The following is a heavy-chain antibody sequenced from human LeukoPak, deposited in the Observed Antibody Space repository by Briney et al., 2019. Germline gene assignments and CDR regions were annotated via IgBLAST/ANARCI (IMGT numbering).Heavy chain of an antibody. CDR1: GYAFTRHY. D-gene: IGHD2-21*02. CDR2: INPSGSST. J-gene: IGHJ4*02. V-gene: IGHV1-46*01. CDR3: ARGVVVTKQHDY. Sequence: GASVKVSCKASGYAFTRHYMHWVRQAPGQGLEWMGLINPSGSSTIYAQKFQGRVTMTRDMSTSTDYMELSSLRSDDTAVYYCARGVVVTKQHDYWGQGTLVTVSS.